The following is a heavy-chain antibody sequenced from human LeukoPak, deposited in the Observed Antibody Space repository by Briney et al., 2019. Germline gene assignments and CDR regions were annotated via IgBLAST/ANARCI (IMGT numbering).Heavy chain of an antibody. J-gene: IGHJ4*02. V-gene: IGHV3-48*02. CDR2: ISSSTTTI. Sequence: SGGSLRLSCAASGFTLSSNSMNWFRQAPGKGLEWVSYISSSTTTIHYADSVKGRFTISRENAKNSLYLQMNSLRDEDTAVYTCARDKQWSGESPLDYWGQGTLVTVSS. CDR1: GFTLSSNS. CDR3: ARDKQWSGESPLDY. D-gene: IGHD3-10*01.